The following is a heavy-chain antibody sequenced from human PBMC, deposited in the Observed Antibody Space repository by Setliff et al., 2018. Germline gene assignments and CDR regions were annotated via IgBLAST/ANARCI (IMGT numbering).Heavy chain of an antibody. J-gene: IGHJ4*02. CDR1: GGSISSGSYY. V-gene: IGHV4-61*09. D-gene: IGHD2-2*01. Sequence: SEPLSLTCTVSGGSISSGSYYWSWIRQPAGKGLEWIGHIYTSGSTNYSPSLKSRVTISVDTSKNQFSLKLSSVTAADTAVYYCATNPYQLLNFDYWGQGTLVTVSS. CDR3: ATNPYQLLNFDY. CDR2: IYTSGST.